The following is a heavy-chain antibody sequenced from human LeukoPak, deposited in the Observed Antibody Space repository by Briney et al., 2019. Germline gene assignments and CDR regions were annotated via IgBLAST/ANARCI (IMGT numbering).Heavy chain of an antibody. J-gene: IGHJ4*02. CDR2: IRGSGDNT. V-gene: IGHV3-23*01. CDR1: GFTFNNYA. CDR3: AKVRGYSYANEYHFDN. D-gene: IGHD5-18*01. Sequence: GGSLRLSCAASGFTFNNYAMSWVRQAPGKGLEWVSSIRGSGDNTYYADSVKGRFTISGDNSKNHLYLQMNSLRAEDTAVYYCAKVRGYSYANEYHFDNWGQGTLVSVSS.